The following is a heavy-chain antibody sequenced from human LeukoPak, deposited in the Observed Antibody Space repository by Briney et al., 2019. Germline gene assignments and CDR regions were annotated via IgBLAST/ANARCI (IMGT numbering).Heavy chain of an antibody. Sequence: GGSLRLSCAASGFTFSDYYMSWIRQAPGKGLEWVPYISSSGSTIYYADSVKGRFTISRDNAKNSLYLQMNSLRAEDTAVYYCARDSVSSGWYDNWFDPWGQGTLVTVSS. CDR1: GFTFSDYY. CDR2: ISSSGSTI. V-gene: IGHV3-11*04. D-gene: IGHD6-19*01. J-gene: IGHJ5*02. CDR3: ARDSVSSGWYDNWFDP.